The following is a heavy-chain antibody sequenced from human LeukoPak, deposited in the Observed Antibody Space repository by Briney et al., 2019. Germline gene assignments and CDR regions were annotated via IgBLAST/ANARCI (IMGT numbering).Heavy chain of an antibody. D-gene: IGHD5-12*01. CDR1: GFTFDDYA. Sequence: GGSLRLSCAASGFTFDDYAMHWVRQAPGKGLEWVSLISGDGGSTYYADSVKDRFTISRDNSKNSLYLQMNSLRTEDTALYYCAKDTDIVATIGIDYWGQGTLVTVSS. CDR2: ISGDGGST. V-gene: IGHV3-43*02. J-gene: IGHJ4*02. CDR3: AKDTDIVATIGIDY.